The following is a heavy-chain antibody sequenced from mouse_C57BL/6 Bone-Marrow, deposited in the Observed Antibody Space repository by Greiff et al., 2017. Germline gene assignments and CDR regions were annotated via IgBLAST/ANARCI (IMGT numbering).Heavy chain of an antibody. CDR3: AVYGTGAMDY. J-gene: IGHJ4*01. CDR1: GYTFTSYW. V-gene: IGHV1-69*01. Sequence: QVQLQQPGAELVMPGASVKLSCKASGYTFTSYWMHWVKQRPGQGLEWIGEIDPSDSYTNYNQKFKGKSTLTVDKSSSTAYMQLSSLTSEDSAVYYCAVYGTGAMDYWGQGTSVTVSS. CDR2: IDPSDSYT. D-gene: IGHD2-1*01.